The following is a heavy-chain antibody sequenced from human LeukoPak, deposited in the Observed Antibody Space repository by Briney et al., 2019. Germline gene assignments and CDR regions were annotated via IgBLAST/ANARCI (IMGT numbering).Heavy chain of an antibody. CDR3: ARVSFYAFDI. J-gene: IGHJ3*02. Sequence: GGSLRLSCAASGFTVSNNYMSWVRQAPGKGLDWVSVIFAGGDIYYADSVKGRFTISRDNSKNMVFLQMNSLTGEDTAVYYCARVSFYAFDIWGQGTMVTVSS. D-gene: IGHD2/OR15-2a*01. CDR1: GFTVSNNY. V-gene: IGHV3-53*01. CDR2: IFAGGDI.